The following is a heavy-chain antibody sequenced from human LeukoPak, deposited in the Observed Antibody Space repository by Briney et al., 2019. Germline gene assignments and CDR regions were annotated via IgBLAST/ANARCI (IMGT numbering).Heavy chain of an antibody. D-gene: IGHD1-1*01. CDR2: ISGSGGST. V-gene: IGHV3-23*01. CDR1: GFTFSTYV. J-gene: IGHJ4*02. CDR3: AKGNWRYLDY. Sequence: GGSLRLSCAASGFTFSTYVMSWVRQAPGKGLEWVSAISGSGGSTYYADSVKGRFTISRDNSKNTLYLQMNSLGADDTAVYYCAKGNWRYLDYWGQGTLVTVSS.